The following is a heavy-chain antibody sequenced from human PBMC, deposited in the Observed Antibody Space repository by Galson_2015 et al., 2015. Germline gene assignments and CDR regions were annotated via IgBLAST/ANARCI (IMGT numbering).Heavy chain of an antibody. V-gene: IGHV3-21*01. J-gene: IGHJ3*02. Sequence: SLRLSCAASGFTFSSYSMNWVRQAPGEGLEWVSSISSSSSYIYYADSVKGRFTISRENAKNSLYLQMNSLRAEDTAVYYCARDRSGRLWAFDIWGQGTMVTVSS. D-gene: IGHD2-21*01. CDR3: ARDRSGRLWAFDI. CDR2: ISSSSSYI. CDR1: GFTFSSYS.